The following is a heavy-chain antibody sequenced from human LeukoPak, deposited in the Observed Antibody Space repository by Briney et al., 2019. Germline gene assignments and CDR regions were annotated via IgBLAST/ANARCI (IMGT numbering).Heavy chain of an antibody. CDR1: GFTFSSYS. D-gene: IGHD2-2*02. CDR3: AREDFVVVPAAIPEEVSHYYMDV. CDR2: ISSSSGTI. V-gene: IGHV3-48*01. J-gene: IGHJ6*03. Sequence: QPGGSLRLSCAASGFTFSSYSMNWVRQAPGKGLEWVSYISSSSGTIYYADSVKGRFTISRDNAKNSLYLQMNSLRAEDTAVYYCAREDFVVVPAAIPEEVSHYYMDVWGKGTTVTVSS.